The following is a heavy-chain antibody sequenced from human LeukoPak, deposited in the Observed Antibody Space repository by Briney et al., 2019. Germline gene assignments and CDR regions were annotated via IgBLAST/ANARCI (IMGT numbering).Heavy chain of an antibody. J-gene: IGHJ5*02. CDR1: GGSISSNDDY. D-gene: IGHD4-17*01. Sequence: SETLSLTCTVSGGSISSNDDYWGWIRQSPGKGLVWIGSIHHSGSAKHNPSLRSRVTISIDTSKNHFSLNLNSLTAADTALYYCARHDHSDFGDPNWFDPWGQGTLVTVSS. CDR3: ARHDHSDFGDPNWFDP. CDR2: IHHSGSA. V-gene: IGHV4-39*01.